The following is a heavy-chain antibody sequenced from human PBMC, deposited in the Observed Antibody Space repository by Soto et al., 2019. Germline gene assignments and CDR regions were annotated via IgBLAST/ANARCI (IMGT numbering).Heavy chain of an antibody. J-gene: IGHJ5*02. CDR1: GGSITSSSYY. CDR2: IYYSGST. CDR3: ATQEVGGSYVYTFDP. D-gene: IGHD1-26*01. V-gene: IGHV4-39*01. Sequence: QLHLRESGPGLVKPSETLSLTCTVSGGSITSSSYYWGWIRQPPGKGLEWIGSIYYSGSTYYNPSLKSRFTKAVDTSKNQFSLKLRSVTAADTAVYYCATQEVGGSYVYTFDPWGQGTLVTVS.